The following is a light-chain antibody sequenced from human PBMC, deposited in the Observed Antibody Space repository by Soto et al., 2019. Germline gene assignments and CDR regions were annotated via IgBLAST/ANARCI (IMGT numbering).Light chain of an antibody. Sequence: VIWMTQSPSLLSTSTGDRVTISCRMSQGISTFLAWYQQKPGKAPKLLIYEASTLQTGVPSRFSGSGSGTDFTLTISSLQPEDFATYYCQQSFSPLTFGGGTPQLTFGGGTKVDIK. J-gene: IGKJ4*01. CDR1: QGISTF. CDR2: EAS. V-gene: IGKV1D-8*03. CDR3: QQSFSPLTFGGGTPQLT.